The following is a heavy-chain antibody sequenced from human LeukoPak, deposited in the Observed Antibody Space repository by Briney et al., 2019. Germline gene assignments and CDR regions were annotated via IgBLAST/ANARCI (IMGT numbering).Heavy chain of an antibody. V-gene: IGHV3-21*01. D-gene: IGHD6-13*01. J-gene: IGHJ4*02. CDR2: ISSSSSYI. CDR3: ARNLRESSSYYFDY. CDR1: GFTFSSYS. Sequence: VGSLRLSCAASGFTFSSYSMNWVRQAPGKGLEWVSSISSSSSYIYYADSVKGRFTISRDNAKNSLYLQMNSLRAEDTAVYYCARNLRESSSYYFDYWGQGTLVTVSS.